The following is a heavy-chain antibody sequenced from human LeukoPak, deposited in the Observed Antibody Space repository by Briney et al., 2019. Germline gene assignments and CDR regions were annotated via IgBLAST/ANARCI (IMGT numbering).Heavy chain of an antibody. V-gene: IGHV4-59*12. D-gene: IGHD2-21*02. CDR1: GGSISSYY. Sequence: PSETLSLTCTVSGGSISSYYWSWIRQPPGKGLEWIGYIYYSGSTNYNPSLKSRVTISVDTSKNQFSLKLSSVTAADTALYYCASVVVVTASNGYFDLWGRGTLVTVSS. CDR2: IYYSGST. CDR3: ASVVVVTASNGYFDL. J-gene: IGHJ2*01.